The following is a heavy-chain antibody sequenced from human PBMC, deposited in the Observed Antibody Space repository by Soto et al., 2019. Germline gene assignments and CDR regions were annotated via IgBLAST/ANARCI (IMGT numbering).Heavy chain of an antibody. CDR3: AITTGLSNAYYYYYMDV. J-gene: IGHJ6*03. Sequence: SETLSLTCAVYGGSFSGYYWSWIRQPPGKGLEWIGEINHSGSTNYNPSLKSRVTISVDTSKNQFSLKLSSVTAADTAVYYCAITTGLSNAYYYYYMDVWGKGTTVTVSS. V-gene: IGHV4-34*01. D-gene: IGHD1-1*01. CDR1: GGSFSGYY. CDR2: INHSGST.